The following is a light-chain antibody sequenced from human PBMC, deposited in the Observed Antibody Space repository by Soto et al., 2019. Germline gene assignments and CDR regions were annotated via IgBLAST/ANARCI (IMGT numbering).Light chain of an antibody. CDR1: QAISTY. CDR2: GAS. CDR3: QRYNNAQLT. J-gene: IGKJ4*01. V-gene: IGKV1-27*01. Sequence: DIQMTQSPSSLSASVGDRVTITCRASQAISTYLAWYQQKPGKVPKLLIYGASTLQSGVPSRFSGSGSGTEFTLTISSLHPEDVATYYCQRYNNAQLTFGVGTQEEIK.